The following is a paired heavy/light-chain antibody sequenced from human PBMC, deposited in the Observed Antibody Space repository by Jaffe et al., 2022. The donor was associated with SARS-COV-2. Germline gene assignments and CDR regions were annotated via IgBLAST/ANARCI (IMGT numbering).Light chain of an antibody. CDR2: ENN. Sequence: QSELTQPPSVSAAPGQKVTISCSGNNSNIGNNYVSWYQQFPGTAPKLLIYENNKRPSGIPDRFSGSKSGTSATLGITGLQTGDEADYYCGTWDSSLSAVLFGGGTKLTVL. J-gene: IGLJ2*01. CDR3: GTWDSSLSAVL. V-gene: IGLV1-51*02. CDR1: NSNIGNNY.
Heavy chain of an antibody. J-gene: IGHJ4*02. CDR2: FDPEHGET. CDR3: ATSYAINKYPRPDY. Sequence: QVQLVQSGAEVKKPGASVKVSCKVSGYTLPELCIHWVRQAPGKGLEWLGGFDPEHGETIYAQKFRGRVTMTEDTSTDTAYMELSSLRSDDTAVYYCATSYAINKYPRPDYWGQGTLVTVSS. CDR1: GYTLPELC. D-gene: IGHD5-18*01. V-gene: IGHV1-24*01.